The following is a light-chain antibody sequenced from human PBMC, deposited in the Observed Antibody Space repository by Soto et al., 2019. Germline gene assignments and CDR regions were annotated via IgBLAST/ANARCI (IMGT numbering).Light chain of an antibody. CDR1: SSDIGGYNY. Sequence: QSALTQPASVSGYPGQSITISCTGTSSDIGGYNYVSWYQQHPGKAPKLMISDVSKRPSGVSNRFSGSKSGNTASLTISGLQAEDEAEYYCSSYTSSSTLDVVFGGGTKLTVL. J-gene: IGLJ2*01. V-gene: IGLV2-14*01. CDR2: DVS. CDR3: SSYTSSSTLDVV.